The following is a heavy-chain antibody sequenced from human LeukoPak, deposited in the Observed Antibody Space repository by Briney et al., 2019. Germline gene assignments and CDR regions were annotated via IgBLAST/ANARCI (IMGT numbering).Heavy chain of an antibody. V-gene: IGHV3-30-3*01. CDR3: ARNRYGELDY. CDR1: GFTFSSYA. CDR2: ISHDGSNK. J-gene: IGHJ4*02. Sequence: GGSLRLSCAASGFTFSSYAMHWVRQAPGKGLEWVAVISHDGSNKYYADSVKGRFTISRDNSKNTLYLQMNSLRAEDTAVYYCARNRYGELDYWGQGTLVTVSS. D-gene: IGHD4-17*01.